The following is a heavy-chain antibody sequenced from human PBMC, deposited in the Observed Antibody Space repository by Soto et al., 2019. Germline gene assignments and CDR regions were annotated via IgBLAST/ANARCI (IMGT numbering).Heavy chain of an antibody. Sequence: QVHLQQWGAGLLKPSETLSLTCAVYGESFIGYYWTWIRQSPGKGLEWIGEINLGGSSNYNTSLKSRVTISIDTSKNQFSLKLTSVTAADTSVYYCARTDIVTTNWFDPWGQGTLVTVSS. V-gene: IGHV4-34*01. D-gene: IGHD5-12*01. CDR3: ARTDIVTTNWFDP. CDR2: INLGGSS. J-gene: IGHJ5*02. CDR1: GESFIGYY.